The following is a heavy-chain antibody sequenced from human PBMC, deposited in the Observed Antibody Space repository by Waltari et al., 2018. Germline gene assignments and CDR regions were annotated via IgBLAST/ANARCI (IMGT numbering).Heavy chain of an antibody. CDR3: ARDRHIEGARYMDV. D-gene: IGHD2-21*01. V-gene: IGHV4-31*03. CDR2: IYYSGST. CDR1: GGSISSGRYY. Sequence: QVQLQESGPGLVKPSQTLSITCTVSGGSISSGRYYCSWIRQHPGKGLEWVGYIYYSGSTYYNPSLKSRVTISVDTSKNQFSLKLSSVTAADTAVYYCARDRHIEGARYMDVWGKGTTVTVSS. J-gene: IGHJ6*03.